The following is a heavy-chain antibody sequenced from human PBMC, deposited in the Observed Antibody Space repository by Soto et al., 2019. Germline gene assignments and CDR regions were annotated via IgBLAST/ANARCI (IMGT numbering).Heavy chain of an antibody. D-gene: IGHD3-3*01. J-gene: IGHJ6*02. CDR2: ISGSGGST. CDR1: GFTFSSYA. V-gene: IGHV3-23*01. Sequence: GGSLRLSCAASGFTFSSYAMSWVRQAPGKGLEWVSAISGSGGSTYYADSVKGRLTISRDNSKNTLYLQMNSLRAEDTAVYYCAKEQRFLEWWDYYYYGMDVWGQGTTVTVSS. CDR3: AKEQRFLEWWDYYYYGMDV.